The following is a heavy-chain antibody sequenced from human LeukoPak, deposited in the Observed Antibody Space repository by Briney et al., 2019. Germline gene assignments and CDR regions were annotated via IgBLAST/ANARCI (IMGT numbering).Heavy chain of an antibody. CDR2: INPNSGGT. CDR3: ARLPSARLREFDH. D-gene: IGHD1-26*01. Sequence: GASVKVSCKASGYTFTGYYMHWVGQAPGQGLEWMGWINPNSGGTNYAKKFQGRVTMTRDPSISPAYMEMSRLRSDDTAVYCCARLPSARLREFDHWGQGTLVTVSS. V-gene: IGHV1-2*02. J-gene: IGHJ4*02. CDR1: GYTFTGYY.